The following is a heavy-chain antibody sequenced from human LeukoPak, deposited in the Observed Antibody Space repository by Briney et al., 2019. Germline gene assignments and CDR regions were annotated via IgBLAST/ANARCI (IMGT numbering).Heavy chain of an antibody. CDR3: ARGGLYWHI. CDR1: GITLSTYW. Sequence: GGPLRLSCAASGITLSTYWMRWVRQAPGKGLEWVANIKQDGSEKNYVLSVKGRFTISRDNARNSLYLQMDSLRDEDAALYYCARGGLYWHIWGQGTMVTVSS. J-gene: IGHJ3*02. D-gene: IGHD2-15*01. CDR2: IKQDGSEK. V-gene: IGHV3-7*04.